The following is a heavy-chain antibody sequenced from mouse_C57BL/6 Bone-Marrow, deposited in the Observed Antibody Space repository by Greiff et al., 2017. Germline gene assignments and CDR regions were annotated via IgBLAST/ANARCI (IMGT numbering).Heavy chain of an antibody. CDR2: IDPENGDP. V-gene: IGHV14-4*01. D-gene: IGHD2-4*01. J-gene: IGHJ3*01. Sequence: VQLQQSGAELVRPGASVKLSCTASGFNIKDDYMHWVKQRPEQGLEWIGWIDPENGDPEYASKFQGKATITADTSSNTAYLQLSSLTSEDTAVYYCTAYDYSWFAYWGQGTLVTVSA. CDR3: TAYDYSWFAY. CDR1: GFNIKDDY.